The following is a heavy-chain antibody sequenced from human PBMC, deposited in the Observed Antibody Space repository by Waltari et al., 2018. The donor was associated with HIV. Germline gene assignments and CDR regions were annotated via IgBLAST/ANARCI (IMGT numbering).Heavy chain of an antibody. CDR1: AASIRSYS. V-gene: IGHV4-59*01. D-gene: IGHD4-4*01. J-gene: IGHJ4*02. CDR3: ARTPSVTTLDY. CDR2: IYYSGST. Sequence: QVQLQESGPGLVKPSETLSLPCTVSAASIRSYSWRWIRQPPGKGLEWIGYIYYSGSTNYNPSLKSRVTISVDTSKNQFSLKLSSVTAADTAVYYCARTPSVTTLDYWGQGTLVTVSS.